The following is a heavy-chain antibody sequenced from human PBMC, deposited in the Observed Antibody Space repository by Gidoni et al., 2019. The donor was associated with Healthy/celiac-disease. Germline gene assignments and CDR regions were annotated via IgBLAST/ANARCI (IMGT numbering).Heavy chain of an antibody. CDR1: GYTFTRYY. CDR3: ARSPVTTSHFQH. V-gene: IGHV1-46*03. D-gene: IGHD4-17*01. CDR2: INPRGGST. Sequence: QVQLVHSGAEVKKPGASVKVSCKASGYTFTRYYMHWVRQAPGQGLEWMGIINPRGGSTSYAQKFQGRVTMTRDTSTSTVYMELSSLRSEDTAVYYCARSPVTTSHFQHWGQGTLVTVSS. J-gene: IGHJ1*01.